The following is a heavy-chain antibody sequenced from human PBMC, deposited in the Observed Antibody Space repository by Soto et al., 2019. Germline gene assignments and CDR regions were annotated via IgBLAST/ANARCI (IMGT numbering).Heavy chain of an antibody. V-gene: IGHV1-18*01. Sequence: ASVKVSCKASGYTFTNFGVTWVRRAPGQGLEWMGWISAYTDTPNYAQKFQGRVTMTIDTSTSTAYMDLRSLTSDDTAVYYCARVGEYSSSSVDYWGQGTLVTVSS. CDR1: GYTFTNFG. CDR3: ARVGEYSSSSVDY. D-gene: IGHD6-6*01. CDR2: ISAYTDTP. J-gene: IGHJ4*02.